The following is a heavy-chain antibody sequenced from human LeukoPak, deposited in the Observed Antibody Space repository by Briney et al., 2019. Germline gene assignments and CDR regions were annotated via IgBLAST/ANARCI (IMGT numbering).Heavy chain of an antibody. D-gene: IGHD1-26*01. J-gene: IGHJ6*03. CDR3: ARGKRREEGYYYYYMDV. CDR2: IYSGGST. Sequence: GGSLRLSCAASGFTVSSNYMSWVRQAPGKGLEWVSVIYSGGSTYYADSVKGRFTISRDNSKDTLYLQMNSLRAEDTAVYYCARGKRREEGYYYYYMDVWGKGTTVTVSS. CDR1: GFTVSSNY. V-gene: IGHV3-66*01.